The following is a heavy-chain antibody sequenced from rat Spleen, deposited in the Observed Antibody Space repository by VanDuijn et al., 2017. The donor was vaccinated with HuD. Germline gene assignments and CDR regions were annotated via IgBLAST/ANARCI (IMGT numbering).Heavy chain of an antibody. J-gene: IGHJ2*01. D-gene: IGHD1-6*01. V-gene: IGHV5-31*01. CDR2: ITNASGRT. Sequence: EVQLVESGGGLVQPGGSLRLSCVASGFTFKNYWMTWIRQAPGKGLEWVASITNASGRTYYPDSVKGRFTISRDTAQNTLYLQMNSLRSEDTATYYGARGGFFRFWGQGVMVTVSS. CDR3: ARGGFFRF. CDR1: GFTFKNYW.